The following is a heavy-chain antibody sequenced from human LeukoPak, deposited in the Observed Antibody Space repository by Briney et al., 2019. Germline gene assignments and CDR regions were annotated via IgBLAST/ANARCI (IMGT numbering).Heavy chain of an antibody. CDR1: GFTFSSYW. D-gene: IGHD6-13*01. Sequence: GGSPRLSCAASGFTFSSYWMHWVRQAPGKGLLWVSRINSDGSSTSYADSVKGRFTITRDNAKNTLYLQMNSLRAEDTAVCYCARRIAAAAAPYYFDYWGQGTLVTVSS. CDR2: INSDGSST. J-gene: IGHJ4*02. V-gene: IGHV3-74*01. CDR3: ARRIAAAAAPYYFDY.